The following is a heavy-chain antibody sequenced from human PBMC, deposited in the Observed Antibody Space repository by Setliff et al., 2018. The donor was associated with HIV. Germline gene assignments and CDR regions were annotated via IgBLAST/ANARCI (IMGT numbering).Heavy chain of an antibody. V-gene: IGHV1-46*01. CDR1: GYTFTSYY. CDR3: ARQIFWRDYYFDY. D-gene: IGHD3-3*01. J-gene: IGHJ4*02. CDR2: FIPILGKV. Sequence: ASVKVSCKASGYTFTSYYMHWVRQAPGQGLEWMGVFIPILGKVHYAQKFQGRVTTTIDRSTSTAYMELRSLRSDDTAVYYCARQIFWRDYYFDYWGQGTLVTVSS.